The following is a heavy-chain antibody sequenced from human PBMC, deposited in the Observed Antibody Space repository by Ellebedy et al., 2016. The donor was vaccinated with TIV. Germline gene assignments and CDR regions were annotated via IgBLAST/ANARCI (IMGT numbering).Heavy chain of an antibody. D-gene: IGHD6-19*01. CDR3: ARGFPAAWELAGA. J-gene: IGHJ4*02. CDR1: GFTFSSYA. V-gene: IGHV4-34*01. Sequence: GSLRLSXAASGFTFSSYAMSWVRQPPGKGLEWIGEVTHTGGTNYNPSLESRVTMSLDTSENQFSLKLNSVNVADTAVYYCARGFPAAWELAGAWGQGTLVTVSA. CDR2: VTHTGGT.